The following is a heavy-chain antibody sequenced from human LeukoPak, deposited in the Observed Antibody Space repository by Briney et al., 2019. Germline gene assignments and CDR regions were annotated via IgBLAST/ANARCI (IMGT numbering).Heavy chain of an antibody. Sequence: PSETLSLTCTVSGGSISSYYWSWIRQPAGKGLEWIGRIYTSGSTNYNPSLKSRVTMSVDTSKNRFSLKLSSVTAADTAVYYCASGLSSGWYNYWGQGTLVTVSS. CDR3: ASGLSSGWYNY. CDR2: IYTSGST. D-gene: IGHD6-19*01. J-gene: IGHJ4*02. V-gene: IGHV4-4*07. CDR1: GGSISSYY.